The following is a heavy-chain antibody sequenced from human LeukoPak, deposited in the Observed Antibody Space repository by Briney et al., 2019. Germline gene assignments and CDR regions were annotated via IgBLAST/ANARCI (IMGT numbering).Heavy chain of an antibody. CDR2: TFYRSKWRI. J-gene: IGHJ4*02. D-gene: IGHD2/OR15-2a*01. Sequence: SQTLSLTCAISGDSVSSSSAAWNWIRQSPSRGLEWLGRTFYRSKWRIDYALSVKSRITINPDTSMNQFSLQLHSVTPEDTAIYYCARGNPPFEYWGQGALVTVSS. V-gene: IGHV6-1*01. CDR1: GDSVSSSSAA. CDR3: ARGNPPFEY.